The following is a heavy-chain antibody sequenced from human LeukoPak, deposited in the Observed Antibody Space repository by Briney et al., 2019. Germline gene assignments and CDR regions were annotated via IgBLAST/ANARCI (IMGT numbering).Heavy chain of an antibody. D-gene: IGHD2-21*02. CDR2: IWYDGSNK. V-gene: IGHV3-33*01. J-gene: IGHJ4*02. CDR3: AVSCALGGGDCYSLNY. Sequence: GGSLRLSCGASGFTFSSYGMHWVRQALGKGLEWVAVIWYDGSNKYYADSVKGRFTISRDNSKNTLSLQMNSLRAEDTAVYYCAVSCALGGGDCYSLNYWGQGTLVIVSS. CDR1: GFTFSSYG.